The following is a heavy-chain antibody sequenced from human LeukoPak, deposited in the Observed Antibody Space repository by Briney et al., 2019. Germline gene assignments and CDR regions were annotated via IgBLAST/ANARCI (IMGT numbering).Heavy chain of an antibody. D-gene: IGHD3-22*01. CDR2: ISWNSGSI. CDR1: GFTFDDYA. Sequence: GRSLRLSCAASGFTFDDYAMHWVRHAPGKGLEWVSGISWNSGSIGYADSVKGRFTISRDNAKNSLYLQMNSLRAEDTALYYCAKVERYYDSSGYPDYWGQGTLVTVSS. CDR3: AKVERYYDSSGYPDY. V-gene: IGHV3-9*01. J-gene: IGHJ4*02.